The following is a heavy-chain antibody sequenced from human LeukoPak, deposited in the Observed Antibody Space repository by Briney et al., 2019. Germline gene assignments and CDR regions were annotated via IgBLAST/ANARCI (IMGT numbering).Heavy chain of an antibody. V-gene: IGHV3-9*01. CDR2: ISWNSGST. CDR1: GFTFDDYA. Sequence: GGSLRLSCAASGFTFDDYAMHWVRQAPGKGLEWVSGISWNSGSTGYADSVKGRFTISRDNAKNSLYLQMNSLTAADTAVYYCARDRSKVTAYDDALDIWGQGTMVIVSS. D-gene: IGHD2-21*02. CDR3: ARDRSKVTAYDDALDI. J-gene: IGHJ3*02.